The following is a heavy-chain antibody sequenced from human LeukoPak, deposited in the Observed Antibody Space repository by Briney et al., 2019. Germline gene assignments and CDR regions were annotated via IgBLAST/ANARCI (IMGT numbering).Heavy chain of an antibody. V-gene: IGHV3-21*01. CDR1: GFTFSSHS. CDR2: ISSSSSYI. J-gene: IGHJ5*02. Sequence: PGGSLRLSCAASGFTFSSHSMNWVRQAPGKGLEWVSSISSSSSYIYYADSVKGRFTISRDNAKNSLYLQMNSLRAEDTAVYYCARVGVVPRGWFDPWGQGTLVTVSS. D-gene: IGHD3-3*01. CDR3: ARVGVVPRGWFDP.